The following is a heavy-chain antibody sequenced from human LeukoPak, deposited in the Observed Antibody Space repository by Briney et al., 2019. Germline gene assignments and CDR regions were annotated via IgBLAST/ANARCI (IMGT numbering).Heavy chain of an antibody. CDR1: GGTLSSYA. CDR3: ATVRSSWYEYFFDS. J-gene: IGHJ4*02. Sequence: SVKVSCKASGGTLSSYAINWVRQAPGQGLEWMGGITPIFGTANYAQKFQGRVTITADESTSTAYMELSSLRSDDTAVFYCATVRSSWYEYFFDSWGQGTLVTVSS. CDR2: ITPIFGTA. V-gene: IGHV1-69*01. D-gene: IGHD6-13*01.